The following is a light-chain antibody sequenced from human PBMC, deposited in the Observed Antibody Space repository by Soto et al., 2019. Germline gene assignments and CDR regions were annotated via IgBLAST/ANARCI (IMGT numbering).Light chain of an antibody. CDR3: QQLHDYPIT. CDR2: AAS. Sequence: ILLTQSPSSLSASVGHRVTITCRASQGIDSSFAWYQEKPGKAPKLLIYAASSLQSGVPSRFSGSGSGTDFTLTISSLQPEDFATYYCQQLHDYPITFGQGTRLEIK. J-gene: IGKJ5*01. V-gene: IGKV1-9*01. CDR1: QGIDSS.